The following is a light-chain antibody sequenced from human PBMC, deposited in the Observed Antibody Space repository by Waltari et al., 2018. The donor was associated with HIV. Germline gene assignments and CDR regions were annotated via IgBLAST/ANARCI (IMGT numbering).Light chain of an antibody. CDR3: QQRYTWA. J-gene: IGKJ1*01. CDR1: QSVNTH. V-gene: IGKV3-11*01. CDR2: DAS. Sequence: DIVLTQSPVTLSLSPGERATLSCRASQSVNTHLAWYQQKPGQAPRLLIYDASNRATGIPARFSGSGSGTDFTLTISSLEPEDVAVYYCQQRYTWAFGQGTKVEIK.